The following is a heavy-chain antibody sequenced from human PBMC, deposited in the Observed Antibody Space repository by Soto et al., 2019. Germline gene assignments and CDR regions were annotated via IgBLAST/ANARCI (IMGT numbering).Heavy chain of an antibody. J-gene: IGHJ4*02. CDR2: IYNSVNT. CDR1: GDSISNGYYT. Sequence: QVQVQESGPGLVEPSQTLSLTCTVSGDSISNGYYTWSWIRQPPGKDLEWIGHIYNSVNTYSNPSLKSRVTISADTSKNQFSLKLSSVTAADTAVYYCARGPSGDKVDYWGQATLVTVSS. CDR3: ARGPSGDKVDY. D-gene: IGHD3-10*01. V-gene: IGHV4-30-4*01.